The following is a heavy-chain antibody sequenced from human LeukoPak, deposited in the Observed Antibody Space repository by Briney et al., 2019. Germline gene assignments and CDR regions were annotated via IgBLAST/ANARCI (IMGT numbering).Heavy chain of an antibody. J-gene: IGHJ4*02. V-gene: IGHV4-39*01. CDR3: AKHERVVPHVIEH. Sequence: PSETLSLTCTVSGGSVNSHDYYWVWIRQPPGKGLEWIASIYYSGTTYYNPSLKSRITMSVDTSKNDFSLKLSSVTAADTAVYFCAKHERVVPHVIEHWGQGALVTVS. CDR1: GGSVNSHDYY. CDR2: IYYSGTT. D-gene: IGHD3-16*02.